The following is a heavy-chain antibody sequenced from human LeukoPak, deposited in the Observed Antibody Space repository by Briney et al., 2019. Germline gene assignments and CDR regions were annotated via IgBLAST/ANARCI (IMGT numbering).Heavy chain of an antibody. CDR1: GFTFSSYW. V-gene: IGHV3-74*01. J-gene: IGHJ4*02. Sequence: PGGSLRLSCTASGFTFSSYWMHWVRQAPGKGLVWVSRIKTDGSSTNYADSVKGRFTISRDNSRTTVYLQMNSLRAEDTAVYHCAKDLPAAYFDYWGQGTLVTVSS. CDR3: AKDLPAAYFDY. CDR2: IKTDGSST. D-gene: IGHD2-2*01.